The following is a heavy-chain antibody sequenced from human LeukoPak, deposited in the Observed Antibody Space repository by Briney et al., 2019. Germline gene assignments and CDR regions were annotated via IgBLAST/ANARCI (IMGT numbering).Heavy chain of an antibody. D-gene: IGHD2-15*01. J-gene: IGHJ4*02. V-gene: IGHV4-30-4*01. CDR2: IYYSGST. CDR3: ARDGGMNCSGGSCYSLDY. CDR1: GGSISRGDYY. Sequence: SESLSLTCTVSGGSISRGDYYWGWIRQPPGKGLEWIGYIYYSGSTYYNPSLKSRVTISVDTSKNQFSLKLSSVTAADTAVYYCARDGGMNCSGGSCYSLDYWGQGTLVTVSS.